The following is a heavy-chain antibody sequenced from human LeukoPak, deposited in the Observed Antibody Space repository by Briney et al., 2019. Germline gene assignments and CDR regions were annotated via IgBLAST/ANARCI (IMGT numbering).Heavy chain of an antibody. V-gene: IGHV4-34*01. Sequence: PSETLSLTCAVYGGSFSGYYWSWIRQPPGKGLEWIGEINHSGSTNYNPSLKSRVTISVDTSKNQFSLKLSSVTAADTAVYYCARAERSYQTNWFDPWGQGTLVTVSS. J-gene: IGHJ5*02. D-gene: IGHD1-26*01. CDR3: ARAERSYQTNWFDP. CDR1: GGSFSGYY. CDR2: INHSGST.